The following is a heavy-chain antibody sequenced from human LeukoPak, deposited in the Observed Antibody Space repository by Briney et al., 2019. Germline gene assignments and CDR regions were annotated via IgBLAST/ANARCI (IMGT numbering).Heavy chain of an antibody. J-gene: IGHJ4*02. CDR1: GFIISHYG. CDR3: ARELSQIVWGGLDY. CDR2: IQNDASTR. Sequence: GGSLRLSCTASGFIISHYGMHWVRQAPGKGLEWVAVIQNDASTRNYVDSVKGRFTISRDNSENTVFLQMDSLRVEDTAVYYCARELSQIVWGGLDYGGQGTLVSVSS. D-gene: IGHD2-21*01. V-gene: IGHV3-33*05.